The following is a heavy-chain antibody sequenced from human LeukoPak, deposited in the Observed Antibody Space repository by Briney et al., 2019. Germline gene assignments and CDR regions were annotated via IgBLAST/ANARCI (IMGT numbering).Heavy chain of an antibody. CDR1: GFTFSSYS. D-gene: IGHD3-22*01. CDR2: ISSSSSYI. Sequence: PGGSLRLSCAASGFTFSSYSMNWVRQAPGKGLEWVSSISSSSSYIYYADSVKGRFTISRDNAKHSLYLQMNSLRDEDTAVYYCARDPTYYYDSSGYQMGGYWGQGTLVTVSS. CDR3: ARDPTYYYDSSGYQMGGY. J-gene: IGHJ4*02. V-gene: IGHV3-21*01.